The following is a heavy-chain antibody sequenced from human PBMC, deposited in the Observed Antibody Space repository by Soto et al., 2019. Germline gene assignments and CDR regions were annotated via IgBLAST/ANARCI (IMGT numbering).Heavy chain of an antibody. J-gene: IGHJ4*02. D-gene: IGHD2-8*01. CDR1: GYTFTSYD. CDR2: MNPNSGNT. Sequence: GASVKVSCKASGYTFTSYDINWVRQATGQGFEWMGWMNPNSGNTGYAQKFQGRVTMTRNTSISTAYMELSSLRSEDTAVYYCARGLGYCTNGVCYTFDYWGQGTLVTVSS. V-gene: IGHV1-8*01. CDR3: ARGLGYCTNGVCYTFDY.